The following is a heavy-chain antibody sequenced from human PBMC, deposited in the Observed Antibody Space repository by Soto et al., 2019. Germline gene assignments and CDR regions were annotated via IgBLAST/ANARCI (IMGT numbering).Heavy chain of an antibody. CDR3: TTEGDTAMVITLGMDV. Sequence: EVQLVESGGGLVKPGGSLRLSCAASGFTFSNAWMSWVRQAPGKGLEWVGRIKSKTDGGTTDYAAPVKGRFTISRDDSNNTLYLQMNSLKTEDTAVYYCTTEGDTAMVITLGMDVWGQGTTVTVSS. CDR1: GFTFSNAW. V-gene: IGHV3-15*01. D-gene: IGHD5-18*01. CDR2: IKSKTDGGTT. J-gene: IGHJ6*02.